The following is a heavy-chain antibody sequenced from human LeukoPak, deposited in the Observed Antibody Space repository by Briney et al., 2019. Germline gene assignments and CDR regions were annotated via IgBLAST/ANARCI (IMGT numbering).Heavy chain of an antibody. CDR1: GYTFTSYG. CDR2: ISAYNGNT. CDR3: ARDRAELYYYDSSGLSNAFDI. J-gene: IGHJ3*02. Sequence: ASVKVSCKASGYTFTSYGISWVRQAPGQGVEWMGWISAYNGNTNYAQKLQGRVTMTTDTSTSTAYMELRSLRSDDTAVYYCARDRAELYYYDSSGLSNAFDIWGQGTMVTVSS. D-gene: IGHD3-22*01. V-gene: IGHV1-18*01.